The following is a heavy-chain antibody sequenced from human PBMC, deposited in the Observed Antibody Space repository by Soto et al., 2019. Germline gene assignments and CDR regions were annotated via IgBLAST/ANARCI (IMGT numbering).Heavy chain of an antibody. J-gene: IGHJ2*01. D-gene: IGHD3-16*02. Sequence: DVQLLESGGGLVEPGGSLTLSCAASGFPSSTYALNWVRQAPGKGPEWDSTISESGHHTHYADSVKGRFTISRDKSKNTLSLQMNSLRVDDTAIYYCTKSDGCGGGACYTGTYYYFDVWGRGTLVTVSS. CDR2: ISESGHHT. CDR3: TKSDGCGGGACYTGTYYYFDV. V-gene: IGHV3-23*01. CDR1: GFPSSTYA.